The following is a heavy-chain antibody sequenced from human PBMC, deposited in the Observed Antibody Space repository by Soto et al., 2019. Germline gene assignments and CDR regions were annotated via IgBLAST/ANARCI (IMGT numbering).Heavy chain of an antibody. Sequence: ASVKVSCKASGYRHIDFFLHWVRQAPGQGLEWMGWINPKNGDTNYVQKFQDRVTMTRDTSISVAYMDLSGLNSGDTAVYYCARDNSGANFGYWGQGALVTVSS. J-gene: IGHJ4*02. D-gene: IGHD2-15*01. CDR2: INPKNGDT. CDR1: GYRHIDFF. CDR3: ARDNSGANFGY. V-gene: IGHV1-2*02.